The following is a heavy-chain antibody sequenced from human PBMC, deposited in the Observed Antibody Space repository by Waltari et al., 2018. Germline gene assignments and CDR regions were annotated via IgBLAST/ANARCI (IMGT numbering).Heavy chain of an antibody. J-gene: IGHJ4*02. CDR3: ARHSGALDSSGYVDY. CDR2: IYHSGST. CDR1: GYSISSGYY. V-gene: IGHV4-38-2*01. D-gene: IGHD3-22*01. Sequence: VQLQESGPGLVKPSETLSLTCAVSGYSISSGYYWGWIRQPPGKGLEWIGSIYHSGSTYYNPSLKSRVTISVDTSKNQFSLKLSSVTAADTAVYYCARHSGALDSSGYVDYWGQGTLVTVSS.